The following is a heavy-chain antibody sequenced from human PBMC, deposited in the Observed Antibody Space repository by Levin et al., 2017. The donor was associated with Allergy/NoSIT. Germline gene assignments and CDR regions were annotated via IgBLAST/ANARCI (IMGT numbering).Heavy chain of an antibody. J-gene: IGHJ4*02. Sequence: ASVKVSCKASGDTFRSYVMTWVRQAPGQGLEWIGGIIPISGTTKYAQKFQGRVTITADESTSTAYMDLSSLRSEDTAVYYCARGGYYRCSGSHRENDSWGQGTLVTVSS. CDR1: GDTFRSYV. CDR3: ARGGYYRCSGSHRENDS. V-gene: IGHV1-69*13. CDR2: IIPISGTT. D-gene: IGHD3-10*02.